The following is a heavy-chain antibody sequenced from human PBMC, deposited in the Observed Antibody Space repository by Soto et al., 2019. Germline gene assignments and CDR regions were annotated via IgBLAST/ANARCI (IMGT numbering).Heavy chain of an antibody. Sequence: TDKLCVNYAVFGCVMTSAHDWGWIRQQPGKGLEWIGTFYHSGVTYYNPSLKSRVIISEDTSKNQLSLKLSSVTAADTVVYWCVRDSPKSIRRTPTLWG. CDR1: GCVMTSAHD. V-gene: IGHV4-38-2*02. CDR3: VRDSPKSIRRTPTL. D-gene: IGHD6-6*01. CDR2: FYHSGVT. J-gene: IGHJ2*01.